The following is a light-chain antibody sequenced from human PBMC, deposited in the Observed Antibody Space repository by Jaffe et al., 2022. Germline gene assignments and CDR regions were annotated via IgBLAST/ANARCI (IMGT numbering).Light chain of an antibody. CDR1: SSDVGAYNY. Sequence: QSALTQPASVSGSPGQSITISCTGTSSDVGAYNYVSWYQQHPGKAPKLMIYEVSNRPSGVSNRFSGSKSGNTASLTISGLQAEDEADYYCSSYTTSSNFCVFGTGTKVTVL. CDR3: SSYTTSSNFCV. CDR2: EVS. V-gene: IGLV2-14*01. J-gene: IGLJ1*01.